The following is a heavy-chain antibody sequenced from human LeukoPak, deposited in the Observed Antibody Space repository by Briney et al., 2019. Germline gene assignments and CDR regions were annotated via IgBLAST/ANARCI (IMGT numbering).Heavy chain of an antibody. V-gene: IGHV1-24*01. CDR2: FDPEDGET. J-gene: IGHJ6*03. CDR1: GYTLTELS. D-gene: IGHD3-10*01. Sequence: ASVKVSCKVSGYTLTELSMHWVRQAPGKGLEWMGGFDPEDGETIYAQKFQGRVTMTEDTSTDTAYMELSSLRSEDTAVYYCATSVGSGSFLADYYYYMDVWGKGTTVTISS. CDR3: ATSVGSGSFLADYYYYMDV.